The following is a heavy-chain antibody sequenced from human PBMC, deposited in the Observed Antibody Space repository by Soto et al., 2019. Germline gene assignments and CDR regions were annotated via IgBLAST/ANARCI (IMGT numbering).Heavy chain of an antibody. Sequence: EVQLVESGGGLVQPGGSLTLSCAASEFAFSSYWMTWVRQAPGKGLEWVANIRKDGSQRSYLDSVRGRFTTSRDNSKDSLCLQMNSLRAEDTALYFCARDVSPGSSGLYFDAFDIWGQGTMVTVSS. V-gene: IGHV3-7*05. D-gene: IGHD6-25*01. J-gene: IGHJ3*02. CDR3: ARDVSPGSSGLYFDAFDI. CDR2: IRKDGSQR. CDR1: EFAFSSYW.